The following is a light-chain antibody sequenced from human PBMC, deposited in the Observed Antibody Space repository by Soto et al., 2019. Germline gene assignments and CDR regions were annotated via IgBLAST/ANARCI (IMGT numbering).Light chain of an antibody. Sequence: SALTQHASVTGSPGQSIASSCTGTRSDVGSFNLVSWYQQHPGKAPKLMIYEGSKRPSGVSNRFSGSKSGNTASLTISGLQAGDEADYYCCSYAGSSTYVFGTGTKVTVL. CDR1: RSDVGSFNL. CDR3: CSYAGSSTYV. V-gene: IGLV2-23*01. CDR2: EGS. J-gene: IGLJ1*01.